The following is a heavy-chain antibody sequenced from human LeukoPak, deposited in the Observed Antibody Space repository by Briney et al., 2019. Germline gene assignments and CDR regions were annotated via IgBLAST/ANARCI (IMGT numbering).Heavy chain of an antibody. D-gene: IGHD3-3*01. CDR3: ARVYYDFWSDFDY. CDR1: GYTFTSYY. V-gene: IGHV1-46*01. CDR2: INPSGGST. Sequence: ASVKVSCKASGYTFTSYYMHWVRQAPGQGLEWMGIINPSGGSTSYAQKFQGRVTMTRDTSTSTVYMELSRLRSDDTGVYYCARVYYDFWSDFDYCGQGTLVTVSS. J-gene: IGHJ4*02.